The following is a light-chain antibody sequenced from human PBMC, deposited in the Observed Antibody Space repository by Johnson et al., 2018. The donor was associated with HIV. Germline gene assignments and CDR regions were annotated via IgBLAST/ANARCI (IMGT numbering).Light chain of an antibody. J-gene: IGLJ1*01. V-gene: IGLV1-51*01. CDR3: GTWDSSLSASSA. CDR1: SSNIGNNY. CDR2: DNN. Sequence: QSVLTQPPSVSAAPGQKVTISCSGSSSNIGNNYVSWYQQLPGTAPKLLIYDNNKRPSGIPDRFSGSKSGTSATLGITGLQTGDEADYYCGTWDSSLSASSAFGTGTKVTVL.